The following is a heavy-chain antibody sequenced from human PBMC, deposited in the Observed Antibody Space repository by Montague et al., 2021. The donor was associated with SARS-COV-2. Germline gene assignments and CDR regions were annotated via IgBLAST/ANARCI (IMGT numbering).Heavy chain of an antibody. J-gene: IGHJ4*02. CDR2: ISTSGDYT. D-gene: IGHD5-24*01. CDR1: GFIFRHYA. V-gene: IGHV3-23*01. Sequence: SLRLSCAASGFIFRHYAMSWVRQAPGKGLEWVSGISTSGDYTYYADSFKGRFTISRDNSRNTLYLQMNSLRAEDTAIYYCAKDREMDYSADYWGQGTLVAVSS. CDR3: AKDREMDYSADY.